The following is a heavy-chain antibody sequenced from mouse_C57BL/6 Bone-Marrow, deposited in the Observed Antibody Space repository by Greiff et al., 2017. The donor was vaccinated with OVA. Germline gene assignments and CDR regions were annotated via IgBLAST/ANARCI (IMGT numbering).Heavy chain of an antibody. V-gene: IGHV1-15*01. J-gene: IGHJ4*01. CDR2: IDPETGGT. D-gene: IGHD2-5*01. Sequence: QVQLQQSGAELVRPGASVTLSCKASGYTFTDYEMHWVKQTPVHGLEWIGAIDPETGGTAYNQKFKGKAILTADESSSTAYMELRSLTSEDSAVYYCTRGGSNYDYAMDYWGQGTSVTVSS. CDR1: GYTFTDYE. CDR3: TRGGSNYDYAMDY.